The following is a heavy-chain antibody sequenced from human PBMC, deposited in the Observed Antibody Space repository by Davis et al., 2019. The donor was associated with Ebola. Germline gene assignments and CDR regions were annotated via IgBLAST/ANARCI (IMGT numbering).Heavy chain of an antibody. CDR2: ISSSSSTI. Sequence: GGSLRLSCAASGFTFSSYSMNWVRQAPGKGLEWVSYISSSSSTIYYADSVKGRFTISRDNAKNSLYLQMNSLRDEDTAVYYCAREGGYYYYDSSGYYYLNYYYGMDVWGQGTTVTVSS. CDR3: AREGGYYYYDSSGYYYLNYYYGMDV. V-gene: IGHV3-48*02. D-gene: IGHD3-22*01. J-gene: IGHJ6*02. CDR1: GFTFSSYS.